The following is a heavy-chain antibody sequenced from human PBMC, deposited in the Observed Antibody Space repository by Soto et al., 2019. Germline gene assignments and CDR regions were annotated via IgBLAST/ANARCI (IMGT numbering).Heavy chain of an antibody. CDR1: GGSISSYY. V-gene: IGHV4-59*01. D-gene: IGHD3-9*01. J-gene: IGHJ4*02. CDR2: IYYSGST. Sequence: SETLSLTCTVSGGSISSYYWSWIRQPPGKGLEWIGYIYYSGSTNYNPSLKSRVTISVDTSKNQFSLKLSSVTAADTTVYYCASYDILTGCDYWGQGTLVTVSS. CDR3: ASYDILTGCDY.